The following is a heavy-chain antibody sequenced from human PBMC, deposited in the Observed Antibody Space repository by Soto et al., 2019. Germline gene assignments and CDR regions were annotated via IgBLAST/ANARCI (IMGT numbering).Heavy chain of an antibody. CDR3: ARGEGYYDSSGPFDY. CDR2: INAGNGNT. Sequence: ASVKVSCKASGYTFTSYAMHWVRQAPGQRLEWMGWINAGNGNTKYSQKFQGRVTMTRDTSISTAYMELSRLRSGDTAVYYCARGEGYYDSSGPFDYWGQGTLVTVSS. CDR1: GYTFTSYA. D-gene: IGHD3-22*01. V-gene: IGHV1-3*01. J-gene: IGHJ4*02.